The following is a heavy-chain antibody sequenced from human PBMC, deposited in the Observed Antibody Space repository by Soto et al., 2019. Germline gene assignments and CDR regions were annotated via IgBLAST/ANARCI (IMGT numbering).Heavy chain of an antibody. V-gene: IGHV1-69*08. CDR1: GGTFSSYT. Sequence: QVQLVQSGAEVKKPGSSVKVSCKASGGTFSSYTISWVRQAPGQGLEWMGRIIPILGIANYAQKFQGRVKISTDKTTSEAYMGLSSLRSEDTGVYYCAGEVDSGYVPSGYYYYYMDVWGKGTTVTVSS. J-gene: IGHJ6*03. D-gene: IGHD5-12*01. CDR3: AGEVDSGYVPSGYYYYYMDV. CDR2: IIPILGIA.